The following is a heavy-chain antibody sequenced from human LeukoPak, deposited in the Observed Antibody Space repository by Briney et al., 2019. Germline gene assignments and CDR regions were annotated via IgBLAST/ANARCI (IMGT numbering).Heavy chain of an antibody. J-gene: IGHJ4*02. CDR1: GFTFNSYS. CDR2: ISGSGRQT. CDR3: AKHLRTHVWFFDY. D-gene: IGHD3-9*01. V-gene: IGHV3-23*01. Sequence: PSGGSLRLSCAASGFTFNSYSMSWVRQAPGKGLEWVSLISGSGRQTEYGDSVKGRFTISRDNSKNTLSLQINSLKAEDTAIYYCAKHLRTHVWFFDYWGQGTLVTVSS.